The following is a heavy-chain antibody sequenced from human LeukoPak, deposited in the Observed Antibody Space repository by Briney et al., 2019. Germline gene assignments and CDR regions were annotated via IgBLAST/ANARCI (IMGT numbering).Heavy chain of an antibody. V-gene: IGHV3-7*01. CDR2: IKQDGSEK. Sequence: GGSLRLSCAASGFTFSSYWMSWVRQAPGKGLEWVANIKQDGSEKYYVDSVKGRFTISRDNAKNSLYLQMNSLRAEDTAVYYCAREGYASGTRYGMDVWGQGTTVTVSS. CDR3: AREGYASGTRYGMDV. J-gene: IGHJ6*02. D-gene: IGHD3-10*01. CDR1: GFTFSSYW.